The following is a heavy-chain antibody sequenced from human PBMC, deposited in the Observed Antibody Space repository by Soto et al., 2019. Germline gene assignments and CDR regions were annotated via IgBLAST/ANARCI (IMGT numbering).Heavy chain of an antibody. D-gene: IGHD6-19*01. V-gene: IGHV3-48*02. J-gene: IGHJ5*02. CDR3: ASAVAALIWFDP. Sequence: AGGSLRLSCAASGFTFSSYSMNWVRQAPGKGLEWVSYISSSSSTIYYADSVKGRFTISRDNAKNSLYLQMNSLRDEDTAVYYCASAVAALIWFDPWGQGTLVTVSS. CDR1: GFTFSSYS. CDR2: ISSSSSTI.